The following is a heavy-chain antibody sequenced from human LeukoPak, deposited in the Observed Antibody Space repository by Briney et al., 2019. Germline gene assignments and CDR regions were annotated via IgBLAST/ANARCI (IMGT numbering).Heavy chain of an antibody. J-gene: IGHJ6*03. CDR1: GGSISSYY. D-gene: IGHD6-6*01. Sequence: SETLSLTCTVSGGSISSYYWSWIRQPAGKGLEWIGRIYTSGSTNYNPSLKSRVTMSVDTSKNQYSLKRSSVTAADTAVYYCARRGPGRGSSSAATYYYYYYYMDVWGKGTTVTVSS. CDR3: ARRGPGRGSSSAATYYYYYYYMDV. CDR2: IYTSGST. V-gene: IGHV4-4*07.